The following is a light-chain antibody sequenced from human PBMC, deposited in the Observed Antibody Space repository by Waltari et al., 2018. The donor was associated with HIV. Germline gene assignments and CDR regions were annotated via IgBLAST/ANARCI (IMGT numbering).Light chain of an antibody. CDR2: RGD. CDR3: AAWTDIMSGWL. CDR1: TSNIASDS. V-gene: IGLV1-47*01. Sequence: TQSPSASGAPGQRVTLTCSAVTSNIASDSIYWYQQVPGTAPKLLIFRGDQRPSGVPDRFSGSKSGASSSLAISGIQSDDEADYYCAAWTDIMSGWLFGGGTKLTVL. J-gene: IGLJ3*02.